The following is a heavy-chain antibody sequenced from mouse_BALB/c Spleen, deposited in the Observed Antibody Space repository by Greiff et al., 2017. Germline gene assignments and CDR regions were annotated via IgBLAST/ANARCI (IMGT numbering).Heavy chain of an antibody. D-gene: IGHD1-1*02. Sequence: EVKLMESGGGLVQPGGSLKLSCAASGFTFSSYGMSWVRQTPDKRLELVATINSNGGSTYYPDSVKGRFTISRDNAKNTLYLQMSSLKSEDTAMYYCAREGSYGAMDYWGQGTSVTVSS. CDR3: AREGSYGAMDY. CDR1: GFTFSSYG. V-gene: IGHV5-6-3*01. CDR2: INSNGGST. J-gene: IGHJ4*01.